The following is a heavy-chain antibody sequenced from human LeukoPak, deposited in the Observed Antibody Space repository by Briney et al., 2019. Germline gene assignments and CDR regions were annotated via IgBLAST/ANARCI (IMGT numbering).Heavy chain of an antibody. CDR1: GYTLTELS. D-gene: IGHD6-13*01. J-gene: IGHJ4*02. V-gene: IGHV1-24*01. CDR3: ATGLTSSSSWLDY. CDR2: FDPEDGET. Sequence: GASVKVSCKVSGYTLTELSMHWVRQAPGKGLEWMGGFDPEDGETIYAQKFQGRVTMTEDTSTDTAYMELSSLRSEDTAVYYRATGLTSSSSWLDYWGQGTLVTVSS.